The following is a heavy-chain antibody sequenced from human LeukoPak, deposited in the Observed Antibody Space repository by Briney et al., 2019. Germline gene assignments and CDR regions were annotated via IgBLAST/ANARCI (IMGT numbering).Heavy chain of an antibody. V-gene: IGHV4-39*07. D-gene: IGHD3-16*01. CDR1: GGSIDSTSYF. J-gene: IGHJ3*02. CDR2: IYYTGDA. CDR3: ARGPRGTRAFDI. Sequence: SETLSLTCSVSGGSIDSTSYFWGWVRQPPGKGLEWIGSIYYTGDAYYNPSLKSRVTISVDTSKNQFSLKLSSVTAADTAMYYCARGPRGTRAFDIWGQGTMVTVSS.